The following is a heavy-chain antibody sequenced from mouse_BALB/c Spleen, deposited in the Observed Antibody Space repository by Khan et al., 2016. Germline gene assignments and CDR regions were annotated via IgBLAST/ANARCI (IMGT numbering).Heavy chain of an antibody. CDR2: IWAGGST. CDR3: ARDNGYYEAAMAY. J-gene: IGHJ4*01. D-gene: IGHD2-3*01. Sequence: QVQLQQSGPGLVAPSQSLSITCTVSGFSLTSYGVHWVRQPPGKGLEWLGVIWAGGSTKYNSALMSRLSISKDKSKSQVFLKMNSLQIGDTAVYYCARDNGYYEAAMAYWGQGTSVTVSA. CDR1: GFSLTSYG. V-gene: IGHV2-9*02.